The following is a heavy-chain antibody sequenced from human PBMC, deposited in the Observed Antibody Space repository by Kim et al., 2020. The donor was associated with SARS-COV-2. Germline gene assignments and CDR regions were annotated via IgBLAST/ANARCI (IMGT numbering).Heavy chain of an antibody. CDR3: ATDSSSWYGYYYYYMDV. Sequence: ASVKVSCKVSGYTLTELSMHWVRQAPGKGLEWMGGFDPEDGETIYAQKFQGRVTMTEDTSTDTAYMELSSLRSEETAVYYCATDSSSWYGYYYYYMDVWGKGTTVTVSS. V-gene: IGHV1-24*01. D-gene: IGHD6-13*01. CDR1: GYTLTELS. J-gene: IGHJ6*03. CDR2: FDPEDGET.